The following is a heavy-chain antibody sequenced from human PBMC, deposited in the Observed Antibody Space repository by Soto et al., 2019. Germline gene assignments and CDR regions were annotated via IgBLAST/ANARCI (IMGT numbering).Heavy chain of an antibody. CDR3: GRGSGLTWFDH. CDR1: GYTFTSYA. J-gene: IGHJ5*02. V-gene: IGHV1-3*01. CDR2: INAGNGNT. D-gene: IGHD3-10*01. Sequence: ASVKVSCKASGYTFTSYAMHWVRQAPGQRLEWMGWINAGNGNTKYSQKFQGRVTITRDTSASTAYMELSSLRSEDIAVYHGGRGSGLTWFDHWGQVTLVTVAS.